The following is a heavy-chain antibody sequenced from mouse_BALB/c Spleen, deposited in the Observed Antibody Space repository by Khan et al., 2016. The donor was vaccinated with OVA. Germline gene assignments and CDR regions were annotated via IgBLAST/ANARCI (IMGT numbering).Heavy chain of an antibody. D-gene: IGHD1-1*01. CDR2: ISGDSNTI. J-gene: IGHJ2*01. Sequence: EVELVESGGGLVQPGGSRKLSCAASGFTFSSYGMHWARQAPERGLEWVAYISGDSNTIYYADTVKGRFTISRDNPRNTLFLQMTSLMSEDTAMYYCATSYFYGYYFDYWGPGTTLTVSS. V-gene: IGHV5-17*02. CDR3: ATSYFYGYYFDY. CDR1: GFTFSSYG.